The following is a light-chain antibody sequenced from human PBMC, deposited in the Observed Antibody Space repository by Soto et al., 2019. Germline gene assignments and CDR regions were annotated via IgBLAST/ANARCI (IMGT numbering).Light chain of an antibody. CDR3: QQANSFPIT. CDR1: QSISSY. CDR2: AAS. Sequence: DIQITQSPSSLSASVGDRVTITCRASQSISSYLNWYQQKPGKAPKLLIYAASSLQSGVPSRFSGSGSGTDFTLNISSLQPEDFATYYCQQANSFPITFGQGTRLEIK. V-gene: IGKV1-39*01. J-gene: IGKJ5*01.